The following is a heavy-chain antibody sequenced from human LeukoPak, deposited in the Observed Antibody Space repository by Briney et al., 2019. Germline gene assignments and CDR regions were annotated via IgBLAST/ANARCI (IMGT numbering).Heavy chain of an antibody. D-gene: IGHD3-22*01. J-gene: IGHJ4*02. Sequence: PGGSLRLSCAASGLTFSSYWMHWVRQVPGKGPVWVSRIDPDGTSTSYADSVKGRFTISRGNAKNTLYPQMNSLRAEDAAVYYCSAHETLIVVRPFDYWGQGTVVTVSS. CDR1: GLTFSSYW. CDR2: IDPDGTST. CDR3: SAHETLIVVRPFDY. V-gene: IGHV3-74*01.